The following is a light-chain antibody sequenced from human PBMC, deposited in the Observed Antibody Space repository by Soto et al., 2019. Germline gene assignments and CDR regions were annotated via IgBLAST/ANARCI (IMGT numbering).Light chain of an antibody. V-gene: IGLV2-14*03. CDR1: SSDVGAYNY. J-gene: IGLJ1*01. Sequence: QSVLTQPASVSGSPGQSIAISCTGTSSDVGAYNYVSWYQQHPGKAPKLMIYDVNNRPSGVSNRFSGSKSGNTASLTISGLQAEDEADYYCSSYTSSSLYVFGSGTKVTVL. CDR3: SSYTSSSLYV. CDR2: DVN.